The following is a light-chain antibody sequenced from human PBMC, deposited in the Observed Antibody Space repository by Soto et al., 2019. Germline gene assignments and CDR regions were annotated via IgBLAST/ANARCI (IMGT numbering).Light chain of an antibody. CDR3: QQYGRSPNLFT. Sequence: EIVLTQSPGTLSLSPGERATLSCRASQSVSSTYLAWYQQRPGQAPRLLIYGATRRATGIPDMFSGSGSGTDFTLTISRLEPEDFAMYYCQQYGRSPNLFTFGPGTKVDIK. V-gene: IGKV3-20*01. CDR1: QSVSSTY. J-gene: IGKJ3*01. CDR2: GAT.